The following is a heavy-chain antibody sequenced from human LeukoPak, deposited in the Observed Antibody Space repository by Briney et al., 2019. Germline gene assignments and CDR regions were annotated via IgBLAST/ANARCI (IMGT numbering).Heavy chain of an antibody. J-gene: IGHJ6*03. V-gene: IGHV1-18*01. CDR1: GYTFTSYG. CDR2: ISAYNGNT. Sequence: ASVKVSCKASGYTFTSYGISWVRQAPGQGLEWMGWISAYNGNTNYAQKLQGRVTMTRDTSISTAYMELSRLRSDDTAVYYCARAAYDILTGRHWYYYYMDVWGKGTTVTVSS. CDR3: ARAAYDILTGRHWYYYYMDV. D-gene: IGHD3-9*01.